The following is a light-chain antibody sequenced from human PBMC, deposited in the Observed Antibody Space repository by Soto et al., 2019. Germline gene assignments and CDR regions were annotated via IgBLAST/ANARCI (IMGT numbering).Light chain of an antibody. V-gene: IGKV1-5*03. J-gene: IGKJ1*01. CDR2: KAS. CDR3: QQYNSYSTT. CDR1: KSISSW. Sequence: DIQMTQSPSTLSASVGDRVTITCRASKSISSWLAWYQQKPGKAPKLLIYKASSLESGVPSRFSGSGSGTEFTLTICSLQPDDFATYYCQQYNSYSTTFGQGTKVDIK.